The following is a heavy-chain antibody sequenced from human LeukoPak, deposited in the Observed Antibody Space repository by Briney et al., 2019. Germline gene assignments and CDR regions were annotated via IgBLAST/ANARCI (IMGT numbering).Heavy chain of an antibody. CDR3: ARLGESTRYYFDY. V-gene: IGHV3-7*01. D-gene: IGHD2-2*01. CDR2: IKQDGSEK. J-gene: IGHJ4*02. CDR1: GFTFSSYW. Sequence: GGSLRLSCAASGFTFSSYWMSWVRQAPGKGLEWVANIKQDGSEKYYVDSVKGRFTISRDNAKNSLYLQMNSLRAEDTAVYYCARLGESTRYYFDYWGQGTLLIVSS.